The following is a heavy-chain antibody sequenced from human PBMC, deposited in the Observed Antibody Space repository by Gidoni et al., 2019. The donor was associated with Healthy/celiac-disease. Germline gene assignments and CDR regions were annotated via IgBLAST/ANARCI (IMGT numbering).Heavy chain of an antibody. CDR2: ISSSGSTI. D-gene: IGHD5-18*01. CDR3: ARDRPVRDTANVHAFDI. J-gene: IGHJ3*02. Sequence: QVQLVESGGGLVKPGGSVRLSWAASGFTFRYNYMSWNRQAPGKGLEWVSYISSSGSTIYYADSVKGRFTISRDNAKNSLYLQMNSLRAEDTAVYYCARDRPVRDTANVHAFDIWGQGTMVTVSS. V-gene: IGHV3-11*01. CDR1: GFTFRYNY.